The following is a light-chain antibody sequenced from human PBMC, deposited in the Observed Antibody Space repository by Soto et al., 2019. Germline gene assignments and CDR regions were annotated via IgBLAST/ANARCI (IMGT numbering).Light chain of an antibody. Sequence: EIVLTQSPGTLSLSPGERATLSCRASQSVSSSYLTWYQQKPGQAPRLLIYGASSRATDIPDRFSGSGSGTDFTLTISRLEPEDFAVYYCQHYSSSSWTFGQGTKVDIK. J-gene: IGKJ1*01. V-gene: IGKV3-20*01. CDR1: QSVSSSY. CDR2: GAS. CDR3: QHYSSSSWT.